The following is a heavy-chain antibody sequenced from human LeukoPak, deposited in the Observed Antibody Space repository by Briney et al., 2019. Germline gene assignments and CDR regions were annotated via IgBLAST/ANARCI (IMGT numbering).Heavy chain of an antibody. Sequence: GASVKVSCKASGYIFTGHYMHWVRQAPGQGPEWMGWINPKSGDTNHAQKFQGRVTMTWDTSISTAYMELSRLRSDDTAVYYCARDGGHCGSNSCSVYYYYGLDAWGQGTTVAVSS. V-gene: IGHV1-2*02. D-gene: IGHD2-2*01. CDR3: ARDGGHCGSNSCSVYYYYGLDA. J-gene: IGHJ6*02. CDR2: INPKSGDT. CDR1: GYIFTGHY.